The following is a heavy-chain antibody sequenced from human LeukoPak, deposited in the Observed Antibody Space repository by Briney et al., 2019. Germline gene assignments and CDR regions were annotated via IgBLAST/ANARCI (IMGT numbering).Heavy chain of an antibody. J-gene: IGHJ5*02. CDR2: INPSGGST. Sequence: ASVKVSCKASGYIFTGYYMHWVRQAPGQGLEWMGIINPSGGSTNYAQNFQGRVTVTRDTPTSTVYMELSSLKSEDSAVYYCARGYFDIAPWGQGTLVTVSS. D-gene: IGHD3-9*01. CDR1: GYIFTGYY. CDR3: ARGYFDIAP. V-gene: IGHV1-46*01.